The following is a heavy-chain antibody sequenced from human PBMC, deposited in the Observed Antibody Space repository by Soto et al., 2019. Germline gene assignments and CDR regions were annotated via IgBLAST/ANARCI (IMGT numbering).Heavy chain of an antibody. V-gene: IGHV3-23*01. CDR2: ISGSGGST. CDR1: GFTFSSYS. Sequence: GGSLRLSCAASGFTFSSYSMNWVRQAPGKGLEWVSAISGSGGSTYYADSVKGRFTISRDNSKNTLYVQMNSLRAEDTAIYYCAKGRSYYYYYGVDVWGQGTTVTVSS. J-gene: IGHJ6*02. CDR3: AKGRSYYYYYGVDV.